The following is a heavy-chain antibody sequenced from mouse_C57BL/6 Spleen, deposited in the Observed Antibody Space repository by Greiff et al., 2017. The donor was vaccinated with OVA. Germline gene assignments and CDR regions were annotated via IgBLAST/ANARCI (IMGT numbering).Heavy chain of an antibody. Sequence: QVQLQQSGAELVKPGASVKISCKASGYAFSSYWMNWVKQRPGKGLEWIGQIYPGDGDTNYNGKFKGKATLTADKSSSTAYMQHSSLTSEDSAVYFCASYGSSHGWYFDVWGTGTTVTVSS. V-gene: IGHV1-80*01. CDR2: IYPGDGDT. CDR3: ASYGSSHGWYFDV. D-gene: IGHD1-1*01. J-gene: IGHJ1*03. CDR1: GYAFSSYW.